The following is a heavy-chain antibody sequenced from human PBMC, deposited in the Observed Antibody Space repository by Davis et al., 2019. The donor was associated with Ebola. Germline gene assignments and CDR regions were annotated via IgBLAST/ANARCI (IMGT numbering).Heavy chain of an antibody. CDR3: ARGRLLEWPPTFYGLDV. J-gene: IGHJ6*04. CDR2: RYNSGST. CDR1: GASISSYY. D-gene: IGHD3-3*01. V-gene: IGHV4-59*01. Sequence: SETLSLTCPVSGASISSYYWSWIRQAPGKGLEWIGFRYNSGSTNHNPSLQSRVIISIDTANKQISLKLSSVTAADTAVYYCARGRLLEWPPTFYGLDVWGKGTTVTVSS.